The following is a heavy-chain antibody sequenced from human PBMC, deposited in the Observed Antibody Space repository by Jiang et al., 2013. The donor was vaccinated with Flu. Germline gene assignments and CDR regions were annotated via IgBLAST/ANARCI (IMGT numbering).Heavy chain of an antibody. Sequence: KPTQTLTLTCTFSGFSLSTSGMRVSWIRQPPGKALEWLARIDWDDDKFYSTSLKTRLTISKDTSKNQVVLTMTNMDPVDTATYYCARTLNAPYDSSVYYFDYWGQGTLVTVSS. CDR3: ARTLNAPYDSSVYYFDY. CDR1: GFSLSTSGMR. J-gene: IGHJ4*02. V-gene: IGHV2-70*04. CDR2: IDWDDDK. D-gene: IGHD3-22*01.